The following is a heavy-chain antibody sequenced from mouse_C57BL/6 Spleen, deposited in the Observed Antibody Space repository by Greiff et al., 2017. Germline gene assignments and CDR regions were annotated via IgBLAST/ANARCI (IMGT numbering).Heavy chain of an antibody. J-gene: IGHJ2*01. V-gene: IGHV6-6*01. D-gene: IGHD2-4*01. CDR3: TKGLYYDSEGY. Sequence: EVMLVESGGGLVQPGGSMKLSCAASGFTFSDAWMDWVRQSPEKGLEWVAVIRNKANNHATYYAESVKGRFTISRDDSKSSVYLQMNSLRAEDTGIYYCTKGLYYDSEGYWGQGTTLTVSS. CDR2: IRNKANNHAT. CDR1: GFTFSDAW.